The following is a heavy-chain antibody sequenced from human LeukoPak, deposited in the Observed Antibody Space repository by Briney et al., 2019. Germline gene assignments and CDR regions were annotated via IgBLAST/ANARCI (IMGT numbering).Heavy chain of an antibody. CDR3: AKGVITFGGVIVQPFDY. V-gene: IGHV3-23*01. J-gene: IGHJ4*02. CDR2: ISGSGGST. CDR1: GFTFSSYA. Sequence: QPGGSLRLSCAASGFTFSSYAMSWVRQAPGKGLEWVSAISGSGGSTYYADSVKGRFTISRDNSKNTLYLQMNSLRAEDTAVYFCAKGVITFGGVIVQPFDYWGQGTLVTVSS. D-gene: IGHD3-16*02.